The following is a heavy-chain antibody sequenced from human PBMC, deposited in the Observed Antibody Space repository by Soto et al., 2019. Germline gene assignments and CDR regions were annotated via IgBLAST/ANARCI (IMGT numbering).Heavy chain of an antibody. Sequence: QVQLVQSGTEVKKPGASVKVSCKASGGTFSRSGFHWVRQAPGQGLEWMGMIVPSVDTTNYAQKFQARVTISEDQFTSTVYMELRSLRSEDTAVYYCARCPQPPATDDPYAVDVWGQGNRVIVSS. D-gene: IGHD1-26*01. CDR1: GGTFSRSG. CDR3: ARCPQPPATDDPYAVDV. V-gene: IGHV1-69*18. J-gene: IGHJ6*02. CDR2: IVPSVDTT.